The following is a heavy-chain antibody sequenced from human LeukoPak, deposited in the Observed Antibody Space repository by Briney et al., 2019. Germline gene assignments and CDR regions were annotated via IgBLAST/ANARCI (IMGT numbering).Heavy chain of an antibody. D-gene: IGHD6-19*01. J-gene: IGHJ4*02. CDR3: ARVRAGWLVDY. CDR2: IYTSGST. CDR1: GGSISSGSYY. V-gene: IGHV4-61*02. Sequence: PSQTLSLTCTVSGGSISSGSYYWSWIRQPAGKGLEWIGRIYTSGSTNYNPSLKSRVTISVDTSKNQFSLKLSSVTAADTAVYYCARVRAGWLVDYWGQGTLVTVSS.